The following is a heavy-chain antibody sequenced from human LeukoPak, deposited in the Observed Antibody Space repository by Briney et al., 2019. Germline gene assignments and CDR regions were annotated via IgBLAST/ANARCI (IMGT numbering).Heavy chain of an antibody. CDR2: ISSSSSHI. CDR3: GSPRDYQLLYFDY. CDR1: GFTFSSYR. Sequence: GALRVSCAASGFTFSSYRMDWVRQAPGKGLDGVSSISSSSSHIYYADSVKGRFTISRDKATNCLYLQKISLRAEDMAVYYCGSPRDYQLLYFDYWGQGTLVTVSS. J-gene: IGHJ4*02. V-gene: IGHV3-21*01. D-gene: IGHD2-2*01.